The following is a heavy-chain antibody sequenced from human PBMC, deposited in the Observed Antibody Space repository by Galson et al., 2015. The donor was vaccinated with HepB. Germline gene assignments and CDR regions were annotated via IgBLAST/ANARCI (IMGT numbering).Heavy chain of an antibody. D-gene: IGHD6-13*01. CDR2: ISAYNGNT. CDR1: GYTFTSYG. V-gene: IGHV1-18*04. J-gene: IGHJ6*02. Sequence: SVKVSCKASGYTFTSYGISWVRQAPGQGLEWMGWISAYNGNTNYAQKLQGRVTMTTDTSTSTAYMELRSLRSDDTAVYYCAGGSSSWYTSGGMDVWGQGTTVTVSS. CDR3: AGGSSSWYTSGGMDV.